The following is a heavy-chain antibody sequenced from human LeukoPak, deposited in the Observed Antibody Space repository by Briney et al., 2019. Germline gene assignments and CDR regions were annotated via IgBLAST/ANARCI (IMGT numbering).Heavy chain of an antibody. CDR2: ISYDGGNK. Sequence: PGGSLRLSCAASGFTFSSYAMHWVRQAPGKGLEWVAVISYDGGNKYYADSVKGRFTISRDNSKNTLYLQMNSLRAEDTAVYYCARAGADSYGDYVYFDYWGQGTLVTVSS. J-gene: IGHJ4*02. CDR1: GFTFSSYA. V-gene: IGHV3-30*04. D-gene: IGHD4-17*01. CDR3: ARAGADSYGDYVYFDY.